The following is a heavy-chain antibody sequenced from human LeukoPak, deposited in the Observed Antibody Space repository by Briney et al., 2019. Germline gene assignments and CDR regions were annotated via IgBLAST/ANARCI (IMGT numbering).Heavy chain of an antibody. CDR3: ARGPPPDLDY. CDR1: GDSISSGGYS. V-gene: IGHV4-30-2*01. CDR2: IYHTGST. J-gene: IGHJ4*02. Sequence: SETLSLTCAVSGDSISSGGYSWSWIRQPPGKGLEWIGYIYHTGSTYYNPSLKSRVTVSVDRSKNQFSLKLSSVTAADTAVYYCARGPPPDLDYWGRGTLVTVSS.